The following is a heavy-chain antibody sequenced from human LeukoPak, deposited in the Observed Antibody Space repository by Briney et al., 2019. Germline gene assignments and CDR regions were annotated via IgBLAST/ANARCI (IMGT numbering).Heavy chain of an antibody. D-gene: IGHD3-22*01. J-gene: IGHJ4*02. CDR3: ARSPTYYYDSSGRIYFDY. CDR2: ISAYNGNT. CDR1: GYTLTSYG. V-gene: IGHV1-18*01. Sequence: GASVKVSCKASGYTLTSYGISWVRQAPGQGLEWMGWISAYNGNTNYAQKLQGRVTMTTDTSTSTAYMELRSLRSDDTAVYYCARSPTYYYDSSGRIYFDYWGQGTLVTVSS.